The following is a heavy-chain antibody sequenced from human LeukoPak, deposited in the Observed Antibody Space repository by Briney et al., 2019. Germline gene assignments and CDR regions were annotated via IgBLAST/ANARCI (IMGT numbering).Heavy chain of an antibody. D-gene: IGHD3-10*01. J-gene: IGHJ4*02. CDR1: GGSFSGYY. CDR3: ARGDGSGYSYFDY. V-gene: IGHV4-34*01. Sequence: SETLSLTCAVYGGSFSGYYWGWIRQPPGKGLEWIGEINHSGSTNYNPSLKSRVTISVDTSKNQFSLKLSSVTAADTAVYYCARGDGSGYSYFDYWGQGTLVTVSS. CDR2: INHSGST.